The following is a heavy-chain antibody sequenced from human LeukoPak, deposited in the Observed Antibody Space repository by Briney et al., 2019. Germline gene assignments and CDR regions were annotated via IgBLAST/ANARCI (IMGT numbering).Heavy chain of an antibody. V-gene: IGHV3-7*01. Sequence: GGSLRLSCAASGFPFSSYWMSWVRQAPGKGLEWVANIKQDGSEKYYVDSVKGRFTISRDNAKNSLYLQMNSLRAEDTAVYYCARSLVYWGQGTLVTVSS. J-gene: IGHJ4*02. CDR3: ARSLVY. D-gene: IGHD2-8*02. CDR2: IKQDGSEK. CDR1: GFPFSSYW.